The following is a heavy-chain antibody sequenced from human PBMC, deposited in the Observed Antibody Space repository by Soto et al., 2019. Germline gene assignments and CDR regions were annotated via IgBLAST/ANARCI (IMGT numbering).Heavy chain of an antibody. J-gene: IGHJ5*01. V-gene: IGHV3-15*01. CDR1: GLIFRNAW. CDR2: IKSKSSGGTT. D-gene: IGHD4-4*01. Sequence: SLRLSCAASGLIFRNAWMSWVRQAPGKGLEWVGRIKSKSSGGTTDYAAPVEGRVTISRDDSKSTLYLQMTSLTIEDTAVYFCASEKGWRQSPLDSWGQGALVTVSS. CDR3: ASEKGWRQSPLDS.